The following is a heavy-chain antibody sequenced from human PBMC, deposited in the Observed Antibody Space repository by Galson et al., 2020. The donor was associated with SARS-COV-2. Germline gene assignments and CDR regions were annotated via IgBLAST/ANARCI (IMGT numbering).Heavy chain of an antibody. Sequence: NSGGSLRLSCAASGFTFSSYSMNWVRQAPGKGLEWVSSISSSSSYIYYADSVKGRFTISRDNAKNSLYLQMNSLRAEDTAVYYCARKRYSGSSFDYWGQGTLVTVSS. J-gene: IGHJ4*02. D-gene: IGHD1-26*01. CDR1: GFTFSSYS. V-gene: IGHV3-21*01. CDR2: ISSSSSYI. CDR3: ARKRYSGSSFDY.